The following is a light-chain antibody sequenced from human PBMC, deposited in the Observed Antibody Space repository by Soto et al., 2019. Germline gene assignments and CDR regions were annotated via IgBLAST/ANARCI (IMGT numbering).Light chain of an antibody. CDR1: QSVSNN. CDR2: NAS. J-gene: IGKJ4*01. CDR3: QQYNTWPLT. V-gene: IGKV3-15*01. Sequence: EIVMTQSPATLSVSPGERATLSCRASQSVSNNLAWYQQKPGQAPRLLIYNASTRPTGLPGRFSGSGSGTEFTLTISSLQSEDFAVYYCQQYNTWPLTFGGGTKVEI.